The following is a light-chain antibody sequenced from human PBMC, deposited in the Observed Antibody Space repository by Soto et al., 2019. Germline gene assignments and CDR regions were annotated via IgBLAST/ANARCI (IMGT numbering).Light chain of an antibody. CDR1: QNVNKW. CDR3: QQYNSYSPWT. Sequence: DTQMTQSPSTLSASVGDRVTITCRASQNVNKWLAWFQQKPGKVPKPLIFDASTLQTGVPSRFGGGGSGTEFTLTISGLQPDDFATYYCQQYNSYSPWTFGPGTKVDIK. V-gene: IGKV1-5*01. CDR2: DAS. J-gene: IGKJ1*01.